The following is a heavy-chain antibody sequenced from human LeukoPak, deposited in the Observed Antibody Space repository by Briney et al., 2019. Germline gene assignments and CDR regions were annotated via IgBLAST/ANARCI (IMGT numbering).Heavy chain of an antibody. CDR1: GGSISSGGYC. Sequence: SQTLSLTCTVSGGSISSGGYCWSWIRQPPGKGLEWIGDIFHSGSTYYNPSLKSRVTISVDRSKNQFSLKLSSVTAADTAVYYCARRIPAGDAFDIWGHGTMVIVSS. CDR3: ARRIPAGDAFDI. V-gene: IGHV4-30-2*02. J-gene: IGHJ3*02. CDR2: IFHSGST. D-gene: IGHD6-13*01.